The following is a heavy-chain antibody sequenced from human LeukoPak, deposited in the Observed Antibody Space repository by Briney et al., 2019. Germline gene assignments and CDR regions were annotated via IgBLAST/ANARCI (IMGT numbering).Heavy chain of an antibody. CDR2: IKQDGSEK. Sequence: GGSLRLSCAASGFTFSSYWMSWVRQAPGKGLEWVANIKQDGSEKYYVDSVKGRFTISRDNAKNSLYPQMNSLRAEDTAVYYCASYDFWSGYYIDYWGQGTLVTVSS. D-gene: IGHD3-3*01. CDR3: ASYDFWSGYYIDY. CDR1: GFTFSSYW. V-gene: IGHV3-7*01. J-gene: IGHJ4*02.